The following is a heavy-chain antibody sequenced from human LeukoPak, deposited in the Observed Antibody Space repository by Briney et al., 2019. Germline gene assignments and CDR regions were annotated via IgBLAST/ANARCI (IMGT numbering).Heavy chain of an antibody. Sequence: SETLFLACTVSGDSISSSSYYWGWIRQPRGKGLEWIGSIYYSGSTYYNPSLKSRVTISVDTSKNQFSLKLSSVTAADTAVYYCASNNVLLWLGELFWGQGTLVTVSS. CDR2: IYYSGST. D-gene: IGHD3-10*01. CDR1: GDSISSSSYY. J-gene: IGHJ4*02. CDR3: ASNNVLLWLGELF. V-gene: IGHV4-39*01.